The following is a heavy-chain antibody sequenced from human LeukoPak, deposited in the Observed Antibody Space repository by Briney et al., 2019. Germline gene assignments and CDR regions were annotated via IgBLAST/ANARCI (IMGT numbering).Heavy chain of an antibody. V-gene: IGHV1-2*06. Sequence: ASVKVSCKASGYTFTGYYMHWVRQAPGQGLEWMGRINPNSGGTNYAQKFQGRVTMTRDTSISTAYMGLSRLRSDDTAVYYCASRGDSRGYRFDYWGQGTLVTVSS. J-gene: IGHJ4*02. CDR2: INPNSGGT. CDR1: GYTFTGYY. D-gene: IGHD3-22*01. CDR3: ASRGDSRGYRFDY.